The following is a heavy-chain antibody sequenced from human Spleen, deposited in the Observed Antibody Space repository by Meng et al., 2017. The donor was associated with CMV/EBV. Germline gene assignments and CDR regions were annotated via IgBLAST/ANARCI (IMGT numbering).Heavy chain of an antibody. Sequence: QVQPQHQGHGLVNPSQPLSLTCAISGARVSSNSAAWNWIRQSPSRGLEWLGRTYYRSKWYNDYAVSVKSRIPINPDTSKNQFSLQLNSVTPEDTAVYYCARQVGDKRNYFDYWGQGTLVTVSS. CDR2: TYYRSKWYN. D-gene: IGHD2-15*01. V-gene: IGHV6-1*01. CDR3: ARQVGDKRNYFDY. J-gene: IGHJ4*02. CDR1: GARVSSNSAA.